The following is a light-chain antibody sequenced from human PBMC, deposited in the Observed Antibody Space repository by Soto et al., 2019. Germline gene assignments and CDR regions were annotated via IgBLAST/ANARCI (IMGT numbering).Light chain of an antibody. J-gene: IGLJ3*02. CDR3: QSYDSSLSGWV. Sequence: QSVLTQPASVSGSPGQSITISCTGTSADIGFYDYVSWYQQYPGKAPNLLIYGVTYRPSGISYRFSGSKSGSTASLAITGLQAEDEADYYCQSYDSSLSGWVFGGGTKVTVL. CDR2: GVT. CDR1: SADIGFYDY. V-gene: IGLV2-14*01.